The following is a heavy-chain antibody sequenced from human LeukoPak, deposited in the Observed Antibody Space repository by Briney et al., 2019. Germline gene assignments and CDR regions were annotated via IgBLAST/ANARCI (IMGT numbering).Heavy chain of an antibody. CDR2: ISGDGGST. J-gene: IGHJ4*02. V-gene: IGHV3-43*02. CDR3: AKDRGDFSGWFF. Sequence: GGSLRLPCAASGFTFDDYAMHWVRQAPGKGLEWVSLISGDGGSTYYADSVKGRFTISRDNSKNSLYLQMSSLRIEDTALYYCAKDRGDFSGWFFWGQGTLVTVSS. CDR1: GFTFDDYA. D-gene: IGHD6-19*01.